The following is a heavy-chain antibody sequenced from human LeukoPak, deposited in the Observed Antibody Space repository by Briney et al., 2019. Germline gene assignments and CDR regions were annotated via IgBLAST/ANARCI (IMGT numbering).Heavy chain of an antibody. CDR1: GFTFSSYG. Sequence: GGSLRLSCAASGFTFSSYGMHWVRQAPGKGLEGVAVISYDGSKKYYADSVKGRFTICRDNSKNTLYLQMNSLRAEDTAVCSCAKDHPGGRFLEWLSAYYYGMDVWGQGTTVTVSS. J-gene: IGHJ6*02. CDR2: ISYDGSKK. CDR3: AKDHPGGRFLEWLSAYYYGMDV. V-gene: IGHV3-30*18. D-gene: IGHD3-3*01.